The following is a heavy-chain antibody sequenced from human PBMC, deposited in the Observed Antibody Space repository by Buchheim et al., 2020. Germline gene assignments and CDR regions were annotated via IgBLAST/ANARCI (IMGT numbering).Heavy chain of an antibody. Sequence: QVQLQESGPGLVKPSGTLSLTCDVSGDSMSSHDWWSWARQPPGKGLEWIGEIHHGGSTNYSPSLKGRVTISVDKSKNHFSPKRSSVTAADTAVYYCARNGYYNMDVWGQGTT. J-gene: IGHJ6*02. CDR3: ARNGYYNMDV. D-gene: IGHD2-8*01. CDR2: IHHGGST. CDR1: GDSMSSHDW. V-gene: IGHV4-4*02.